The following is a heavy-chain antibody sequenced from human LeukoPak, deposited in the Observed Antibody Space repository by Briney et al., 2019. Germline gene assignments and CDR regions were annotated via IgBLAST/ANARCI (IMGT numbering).Heavy chain of an antibody. D-gene: IGHD5-24*01. V-gene: IGHV4-38-2*01. CDR2: IYYSGNT. Sequence: GSLRLSCAASGFTFSDHYMDWVRQAPGKGLEWIGSIYYSGNTYYNASLKSRVTISVDTSKNQFSLKLISVTAADTAVYYCASDDGHSNYWGQGTLVTVSS. J-gene: IGHJ4*02. CDR3: ASDDGHSNY. CDR1: GFTFSDHY.